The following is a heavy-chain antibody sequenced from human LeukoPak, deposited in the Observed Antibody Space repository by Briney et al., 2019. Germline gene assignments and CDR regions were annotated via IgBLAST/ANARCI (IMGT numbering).Heavy chain of an antibody. J-gene: IGHJ3*02. Sequence: SETLSLTCTVSGGSISSYYWSWIRQPPGKGLEWIGYIYYSGSTNYNPSLKSRVTMSVDTSKNQFSLKLSSVTAADTAVYYCARDNYDILTGYPTSDAFDIWGQGTMVTVSS. D-gene: IGHD3-9*01. CDR2: IYYSGST. CDR1: GGSISSYY. V-gene: IGHV4-59*12. CDR3: ARDNYDILTGYPTSDAFDI.